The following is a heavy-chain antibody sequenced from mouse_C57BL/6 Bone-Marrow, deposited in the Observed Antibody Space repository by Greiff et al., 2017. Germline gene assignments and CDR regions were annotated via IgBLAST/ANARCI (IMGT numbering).Heavy chain of an antibody. CDR3: ARDGYLWYFDV. Sequence: VQLKESGPVLVKPGASVKMSCKASGYTFTDYYMNWVKQSHGKSLEWIGVINPYNGGTSYNQKFKGKATLTVDKSSSTAYMELNSLTSEDSAVYYCARDGYLWYFDVWGTGTTVTVSS. J-gene: IGHJ1*03. CDR2: INPYNGGT. CDR1: GYTFTDYY. V-gene: IGHV1-19*01. D-gene: IGHD2-3*01.